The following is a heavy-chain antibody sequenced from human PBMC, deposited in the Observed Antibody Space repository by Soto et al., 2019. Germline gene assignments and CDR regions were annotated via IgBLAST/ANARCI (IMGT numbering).Heavy chain of an antibody. V-gene: IGHV1-58*01. D-gene: IGHD3-22*01. Sequence: SVKVSCKASGFTFGNSAVHWVRQARGQRLEWMGWILVASGGTNYAENFEERVTIARDMSTSTAYMELCSLRSEDTAVYFCAAALTMIYNNAPYAFDIWGQGTLVT. CDR3: AAALTMIYNNAPYAFDI. J-gene: IGHJ3*02. CDR1: GFTFGNSA. CDR2: ILVASGGT.